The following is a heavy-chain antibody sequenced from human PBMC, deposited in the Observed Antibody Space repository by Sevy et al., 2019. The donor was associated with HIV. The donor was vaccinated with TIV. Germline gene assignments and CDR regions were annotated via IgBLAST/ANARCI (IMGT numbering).Heavy chain of an antibody. Sequence: ASVKVSCKASGYTFTSYGINWVRQAPGQGLEWMGWISAYNGNTNFAQKLQGRVTMTTDTSTSTAYMELRSLRSDDTAVYYCARGGNGYNWNTDYLDFWGQGTLVTVSS. CDR2: ISAYNGNT. CDR1: GYTFTSYG. J-gene: IGHJ4*02. CDR3: ARGGNGYNWNTDYLDF. D-gene: IGHD1-1*01. V-gene: IGHV1-18*01.